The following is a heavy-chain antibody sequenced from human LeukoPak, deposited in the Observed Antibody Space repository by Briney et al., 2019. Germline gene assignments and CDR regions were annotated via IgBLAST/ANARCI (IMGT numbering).Heavy chain of an antibody. CDR3: ARAAGPGGRDAFDI. Sequence: GGSLRLSCAASGFTFSSYSMNWVRQAPGKGLEWVSYISSSSSTIYYADSVKGRFTISRDNAKNSLYLQMNSLRAEDTAVYYCARAAGPGGRDAFDIWGQGTMVTVSS. CDR1: GFTFSSYS. V-gene: IGHV3-48*01. J-gene: IGHJ3*02. D-gene: IGHD1-26*01. CDR2: ISSSSSTI.